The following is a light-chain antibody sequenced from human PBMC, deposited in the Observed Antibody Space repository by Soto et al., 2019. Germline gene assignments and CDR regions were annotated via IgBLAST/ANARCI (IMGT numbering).Light chain of an antibody. J-gene: IGLJ2*01. V-gene: IGLV2-23*01. Sequence: QSALTQPASVSGSPGQSITISCTGTSSDLGTDYLVSWHQQHPGKAPKLLIYEGSQRPSGVSNRFSASKSGNTASLTISGLQAEDEGDYYCSSFVGGSNVVFGGGTKVTVL. CDR2: EGS. CDR3: SSFVGGSNVV. CDR1: SSDLGTDYL.